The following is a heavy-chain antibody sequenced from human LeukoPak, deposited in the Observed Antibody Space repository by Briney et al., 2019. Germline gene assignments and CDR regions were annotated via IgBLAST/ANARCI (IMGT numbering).Heavy chain of an antibody. V-gene: IGHV1-18*01. J-gene: IGHJ4*02. CDR2: ISAYNGNT. CDR3: ARVTEWELLPDFDY. D-gene: IGHD1-26*01. Sequence: VASVKVSCKASGYTFTSYGISWLRQAPGQGLEWMGWISAYNGNTNYAQKLQGRVTMTTDTSTSTAYMELRSLRSDDTAVYYCARVTEWELLPDFDYWGQGTLVTVSS. CDR1: GYTFTSYG.